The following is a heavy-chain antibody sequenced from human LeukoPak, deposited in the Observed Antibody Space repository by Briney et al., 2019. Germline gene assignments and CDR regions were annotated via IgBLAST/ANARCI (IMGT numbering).Heavy chain of an antibody. V-gene: IGHV3-30*03. D-gene: IGHD3-9*01. J-gene: IGHJ4*02. Sequence: GGSLRLSCAASGFTLSSYWMHWVRQAPGKGLVWVAVISYDGSNKYYADSVKGRFTISRDNSKNTLYLQMNSLRAEDTAVYYCAADILTGPGPDYWGQGTLVTVSS. CDR1: GFTLSSYW. CDR3: AADILTGPGPDY. CDR2: ISYDGSNK.